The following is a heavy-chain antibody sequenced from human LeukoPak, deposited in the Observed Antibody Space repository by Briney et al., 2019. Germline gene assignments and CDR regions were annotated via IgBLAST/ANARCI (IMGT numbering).Heavy chain of an antibody. CDR3: ARDIRVRAGSDYYYYYGMDV. CDR2: ISYDGSNK. J-gene: IGHJ6*02. Sequence: GGSLRLSCAASGFTFSSYAMHWVRQTPGKGLEWVAVISYDGSNKYYADSVKGRFTISRDNSKNTLYLQMNSLIVEDTAVYYCARDIRVRAGSDYYYYYGMDVWGQGTTVTVSS. D-gene: IGHD3-10*01. CDR1: GFTFSSYA. V-gene: IGHV3-30-3*01.